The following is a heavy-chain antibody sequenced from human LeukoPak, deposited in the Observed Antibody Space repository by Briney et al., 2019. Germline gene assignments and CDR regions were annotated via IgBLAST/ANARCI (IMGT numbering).Heavy chain of an antibody. Sequence: SETLSLTCTVSGGSISSYYWSWIRQPPGKGLEWIGYIYYSGSTNYNPSLKSRVTISVDTSKNQFSLKLSSVTAADTAVYYCARAYSSGWPSKYWGQGTLVTVSS. V-gene: IGHV4-59*01. CDR2: IYYSGST. CDR1: GGSISSYY. D-gene: IGHD6-19*01. CDR3: ARAYSSGWPSKY. J-gene: IGHJ4*02.